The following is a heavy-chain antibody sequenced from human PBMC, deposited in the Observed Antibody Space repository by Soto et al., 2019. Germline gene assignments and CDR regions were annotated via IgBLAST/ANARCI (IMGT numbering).Heavy chain of an antibody. CDR3: ARQKNYLDRFDS. V-gene: IGHV4-39*01. J-gene: IGHJ5*01. CDR1: GGSISSSSYY. CDR2: TYYSGST. Sequence: QLQLQESGPGLVKPSETLSLTCTVSGGSISSSSYYWGWIRQPPGKGLEWIGSTYYSGSTYYNPSLKSRVTISVDTSKNQFSLKLSSVTAADTAVYYCARQKNYLDRFDSWGQGTLVTVSS. D-gene: IGHD1-7*01.